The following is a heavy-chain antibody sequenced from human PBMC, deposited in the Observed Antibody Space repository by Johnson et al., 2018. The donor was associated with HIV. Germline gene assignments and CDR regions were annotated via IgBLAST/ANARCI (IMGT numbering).Heavy chain of an antibody. J-gene: IGHJ3*01. CDR1: GFTVSASS. CDR3: AKDLFTEREDDVFDV. V-gene: IGHV3-53*01. CDR2: IYTGDST. Sequence: VQLVESGGGLIQPGGSLRLSCAASGFTVSASSMIWVRQAPGEGLKWVSLIYTGDSTSYAASVKGRFTISRDNSKNTLYLQMNSLRAEDTAVYYCAKDLFTEREDDVFDVWGQGTMVTVSS. D-gene: IGHD1-26*01.